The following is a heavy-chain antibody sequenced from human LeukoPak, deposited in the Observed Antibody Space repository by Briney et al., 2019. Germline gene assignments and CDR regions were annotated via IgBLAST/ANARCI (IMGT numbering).Heavy chain of an antibody. D-gene: IGHD3-22*01. CDR3: ARDRRGYYYDSSGYLGP. V-gene: IGHV1-18*01. CDR1: GYIFTNYG. J-gene: IGHJ5*02. Sequence: GASVKVSCKASGYIFTNYGISWVRQAPGQGLEWMGWISAYNGNTNYEQKLQGRVTMTTDTFTSIAYMELRSLRSDDTAVYYCARDRRGYYYDSSGYLGPWGQGTLVTVSS. CDR2: ISAYNGNT.